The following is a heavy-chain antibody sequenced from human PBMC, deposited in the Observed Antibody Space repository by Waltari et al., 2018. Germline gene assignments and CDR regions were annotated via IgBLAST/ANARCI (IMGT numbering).Heavy chain of an antibody. J-gene: IGHJ6*02. CDR2: IIPIFGTA. D-gene: IGHD3-10*01. V-gene: IGHV1-69*01. CDR1: GGTFSSYA. CDR3: ARGDMVRTLGGYGMDV. Sequence: QVQLVQSGAEVKKPGSSVKVSCKASGGTFSSYAISWVLQPPGQGLEWMGGIIPIFGTANYAQKFLGRVTITADESTSTAYMELSSLRSEDTAVYYCARGDMVRTLGGYGMDVWGQGTTVTVSS.